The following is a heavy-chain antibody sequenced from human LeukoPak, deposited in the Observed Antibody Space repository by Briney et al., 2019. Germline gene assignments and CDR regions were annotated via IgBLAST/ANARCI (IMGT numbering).Heavy chain of an antibody. CDR2: ISGSGVST. Sequence: GGSLRLSCAASGFTFSSTAMSWVRQAPGKGLEWVSAISGSGVSTYYADSVKGRFTISRDNSKNTLYLQMNSLRAEDTAVYCCARCAQVGSTSCSFDYWGQGTLVTVSS. V-gene: IGHV3-23*01. CDR3: ARCAQVGSTSCSFDY. D-gene: IGHD2-2*01. CDR1: GFTFSSTA. J-gene: IGHJ4*02.